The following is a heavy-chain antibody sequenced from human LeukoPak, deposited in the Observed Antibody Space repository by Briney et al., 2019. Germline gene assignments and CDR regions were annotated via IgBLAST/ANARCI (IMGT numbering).Heavy chain of an antibody. Sequence: QPGGSLRLSCAASGFTFSNFEMNWVRQAPGKGLEWISYISSRSSTIFYADSVKGRFTTSRDNAKNSLYLQMNNLRAEDTAIYYCARDRDTTFLRADYWGQGTLVTVSS. D-gene: IGHD1-1*01. CDR2: ISSRSSTI. V-gene: IGHV3-48*03. CDR1: GFTFSNFE. J-gene: IGHJ4*02. CDR3: ARDRDTTFLRADY.